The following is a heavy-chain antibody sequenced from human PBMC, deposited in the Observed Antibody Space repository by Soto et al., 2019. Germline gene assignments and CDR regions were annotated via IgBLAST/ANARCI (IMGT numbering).Heavy chain of an antibody. D-gene: IGHD3-3*01. CDR1: GGSFSGYY. J-gene: IGHJ4*02. CDR2: INHSGST. V-gene: IGHV4-34*09. Sequence: PSETLSLTCAVYGGSFSGYYWSWIRQPPGKGLEWIGEINHSGSTSYNPSLKSRVTISVDTSKNQFSLKLSSVTAADTAVYYCASMFAKSGYYTGRQTKIDYWGQGTLVTVSS. CDR3: ASMFAKSGYYTGRQTKIDY.